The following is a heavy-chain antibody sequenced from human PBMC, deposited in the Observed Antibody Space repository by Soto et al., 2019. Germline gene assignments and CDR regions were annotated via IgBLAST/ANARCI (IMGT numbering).Heavy chain of an antibody. CDR3: ARDKGATSYYYYGMDV. J-gene: IGHJ6*02. CDR1: GGSISSGGYY. Sequence: QVQLQESGPGLVKPSQTLSLTRTVSGGSISSGGYYWSWIRQHPGKGLEWIGYIYYSGSTYYNPSLKSRVTISVDTSKNQFSLKLSSVTAADTAVYYCARDKGATSYYYYGMDVWGQGTTVTVSS. V-gene: IGHV4-31*03. CDR2: IYYSGST. D-gene: IGHD5-12*01.